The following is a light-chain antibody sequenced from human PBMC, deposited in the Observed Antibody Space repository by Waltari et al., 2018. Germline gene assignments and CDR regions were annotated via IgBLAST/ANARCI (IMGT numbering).Light chain of an antibody. CDR2: EVT. Sequence: QSALTQPPSASGSPGQSITISCTGISTDVAGYDPVFWYPQPPGKAPTLLIYEVTKRPSGVPDRFSGSKSDNTASLAVSGLQAEDEADYYCSSYAGGSSLMFGGGTKLTVL. CDR3: SSYAGGSSLM. J-gene: IGLJ3*02. V-gene: IGLV2-8*01. CDR1: STDVAGYDP.